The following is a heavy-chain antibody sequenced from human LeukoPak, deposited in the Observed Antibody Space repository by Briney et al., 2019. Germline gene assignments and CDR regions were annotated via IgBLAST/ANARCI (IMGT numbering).Heavy chain of an antibody. Sequence: GRSLRLSCAASGFTFSSYAMHWVRQAPGKGLEWVAVISYDGSNKYYADSVKGRFTISRDNSKNTLYLQMNSLRAEDTAVYYCARDSDLTYYDILTGYLGTFDYWGQGTLVTVSS. CDR2: ISYDGSNK. V-gene: IGHV3-30*04. J-gene: IGHJ4*02. CDR1: GFTFSSYA. D-gene: IGHD3-9*01. CDR3: ARDSDLTYYDILTGYLGTFDY.